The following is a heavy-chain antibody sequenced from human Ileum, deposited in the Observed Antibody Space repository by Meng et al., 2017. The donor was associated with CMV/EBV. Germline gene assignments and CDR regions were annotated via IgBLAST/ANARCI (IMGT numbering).Heavy chain of an antibody. CDR2: ISGYNSNT. CDR1: GDTFTDYA. V-gene: IGHV1-18*01. CDR3: ARDGYYPSRVFDY. Sequence: QVLLVQVGDALNKPGASVKVYCKASGDTFTDYAITWVRQAPGQGLEWMGWISGYNSNTKYAQKFQGRVTMTTDTSTTTVYMELRNLRYDDTAVYYCARDGYYPSRVFDYWGLGTLVTVSS. D-gene: IGHD2-2*03. J-gene: IGHJ4*01.